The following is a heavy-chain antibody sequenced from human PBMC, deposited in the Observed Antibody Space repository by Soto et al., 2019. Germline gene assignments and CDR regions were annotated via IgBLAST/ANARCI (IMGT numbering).Heavy chain of an antibody. V-gene: IGHV3-30-3*01. CDR2: ISHDGSNK. CDR3: ARDPFFDY. Sequence: QVQLVESGGGVVQPGRSLRLSCAATGITFSSHAMHWARQAPGKGLEWVALISHDGSNKYYAVSVKGRFTISRDNSKITLYLQMNSLTAEDTAVYYCARDPFFDYWGQGTLVTVSS. J-gene: IGHJ4*02. CDR1: GITFSSHA.